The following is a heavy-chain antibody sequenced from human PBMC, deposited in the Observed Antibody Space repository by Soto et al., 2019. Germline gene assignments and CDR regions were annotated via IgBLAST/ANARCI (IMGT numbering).Heavy chain of an antibody. Sequence: SVKVSCKASGGTFSSYAISWVRQAPGQGXEWMGGIIPIFGTANYAQKFQGRVTITADKSTSTAYMELSSLRSEDTAVYYCARRRYYDSSGYYYLLYYYGMDVWGQGTTVTVSS. CDR1: GGTFSSYA. J-gene: IGHJ6*02. CDR2: IIPIFGTA. V-gene: IGHV1-69*06. CDR3: ARRRYYDSSGYYYLLYYYGMDV. D-gene: IGHD3-22*01.